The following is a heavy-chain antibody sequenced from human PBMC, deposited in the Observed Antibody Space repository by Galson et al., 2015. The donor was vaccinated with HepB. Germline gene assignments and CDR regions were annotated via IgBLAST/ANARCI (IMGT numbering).Heavy chain of an antibody. CDR2: ITSSSNSI. J-gene: IGHJ4*02. D-gene: IGHD3-3*01. CDR3: ARAGPPYDFWSGYPRDYFDY. Sequence: SLRLSCAASGFTFTSYSMNWVRQAPGKGLEWLSYITSSSNSIYYADSVKGRFTISRDNAKNLLYLQMNSLRADDTAVYYCARAGPPYDFWSGYPRDYFDYWGQGTLVTVSS. V-gene: IGHV3-48*01. CDR1: GFTFTSYS.